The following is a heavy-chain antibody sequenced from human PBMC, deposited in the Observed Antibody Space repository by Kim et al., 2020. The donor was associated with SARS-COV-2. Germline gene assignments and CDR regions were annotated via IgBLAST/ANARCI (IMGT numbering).Heavy chain of an antibody. CDR3: ARDPLLRYFAPGGMDV. CDR1: GFTFSSYG. D-gene: IGHD3-9*01. CDR2: LWYDGSNK. Sequence: GGSLRLSCAASGFTFSSYGMHWVRQAPGKGLEWVAVLWYDGSNKYYADSVKGRFTISRDNSKNTLYLQMNSLRAEDTAVYYCARDPLLRYFAPGGMDVWGQGTTVTVSS. J-gene: IGHJ6*02. V-gene: IGHV3-33*01.